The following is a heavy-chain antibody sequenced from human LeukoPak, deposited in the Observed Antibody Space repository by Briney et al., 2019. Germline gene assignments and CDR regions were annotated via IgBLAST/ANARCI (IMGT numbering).Heavy chain of an antibody. J-gene: IGHJ4*02. CDR1: GFTFSSFA. CDR3: ARGPQGGYIFFDY. CDR2: IYGGANT. V-gene: IGHV3-66*01. Sequence: GGSLRLSCSASGFTFSSFAMHWVRQAPGKGLEWVSLIYGGANTYYADSVKGRFTISRDNSKNTLYLQMNSLRAEDTAVYYCARGPQGGYIFFDYWGQGTLVSVSS. D-gene: IGHD5-12*01.